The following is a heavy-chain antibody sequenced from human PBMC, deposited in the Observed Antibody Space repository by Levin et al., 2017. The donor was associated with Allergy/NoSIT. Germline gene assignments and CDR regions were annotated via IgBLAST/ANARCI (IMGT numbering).Heavy chain of an antibody. D-gene: IGHD6-6*01. CDR3: ARSSSHAHY. CDR1: GGSISSSSYY. V-gene: IGHV4-39*07. J-gene: IGHJ4*02. CDR2: IYYSGST. Sequence: SETLSLTCTVSGGSISSSSYYWGWIRQPPGTGLEWIGSIYYSGSTYYNPSLKSRVTISVDTSKNQFSLKLSSVTAADTAVYYCARSSSHAHYWGQGTLVTVSS.